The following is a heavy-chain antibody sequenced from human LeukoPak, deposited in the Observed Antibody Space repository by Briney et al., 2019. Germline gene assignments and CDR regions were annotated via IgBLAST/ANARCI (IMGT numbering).Heavy chain of an antibody. CDR1: GFTFSSYG. CDR3: AKDAGIAAAGTSVLFDY. Sequence: GGSLRLSCAASGFTFSSYGMHWVRQAPGKGLEWVAVISYDGSNKYYADSVKGRFTISRDNSKNTLYLQMNSLRAEDTAVYYCAKDAGIAAAGTSVLFDYWGQGTLVTVSS. V-gene: IGHV3-30*18. D-gene: IGHD6-13*01. J-gene: IGHJ4*02. CDR2: ISYDGSNK.